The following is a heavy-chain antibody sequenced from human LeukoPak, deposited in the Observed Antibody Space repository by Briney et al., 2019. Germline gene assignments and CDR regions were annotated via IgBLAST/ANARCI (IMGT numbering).Heavy chain of an antibody. J-gene: IGHJ4*02. CDR1: GGSISSNNYY. CDR2: LYYTGST. D-gene: IGHD6-19*01. CDR3: ARQRTASSGWYIDY. V-gene: IGHV4-39*01. Sequence: SETLSLTCTVSGGSISSNNYYGGWIRQPPGKGLEWIGSLYYTGSTYYNPSLKSRVTISIDTSKNQFSLKLSSVTASDTAVYYCARQRTASSGWYIDYWGQGTLVTVSS.